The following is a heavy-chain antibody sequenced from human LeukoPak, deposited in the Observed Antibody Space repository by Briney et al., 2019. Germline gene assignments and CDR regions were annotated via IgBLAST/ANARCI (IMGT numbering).Heavy chain of an antibody. CDR3: ARDDYDILTGYSIAY. V-gene: IGHV4-4*07. D-gene: IGHD3-9*01. Sequence: SETLSLTCTVSGGSISSYYWSWIRQPAGKGLEWIGRIYTSGSTNYNPPLKSRVTMSVDTSKNQFSLKLSSVTAADTAVYYCARDDYDILTGYSIAYWGQGTLVTVSS. J-gene: IGHJ4*02. CDR2: IYTSGST. CDR1: GGSISSYY.